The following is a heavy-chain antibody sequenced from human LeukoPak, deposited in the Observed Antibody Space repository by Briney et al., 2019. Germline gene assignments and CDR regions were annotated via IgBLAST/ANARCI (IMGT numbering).Heavy chain of an antibody. Sequence: PSETLSLTCTVSGGSISSYYWSWIRQPPGKGLEWIGYIYYSGSTNYNPSLKSRVTISVDTSKNQFSLKLSSVTAADTAVYYCARHASGRITMVRGVIRKSNWFDPWGQGTLVTVSS. V-gene: IGHV4-59*08. CDR1: GGSISSYY. CDR2: IYYSGST. D-gene: IGHD3-10*01. CDR3: ARHASGRITMVRGVIRKSNWFDP. J-gene: IGHJ5*02.